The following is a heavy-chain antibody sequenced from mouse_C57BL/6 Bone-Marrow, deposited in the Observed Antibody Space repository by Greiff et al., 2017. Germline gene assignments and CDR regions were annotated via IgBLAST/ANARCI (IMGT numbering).Heavy chain of an antibody. CDR2: IRSKSNNYAT. D-gene: IGHD1-1*01. J-gene: IGHJ4*01. CDR1: GFSFNTYA. CDR3: VGQHGSSYLYAMDY. Sequence: DAGGGLVQPKGSLTLSCAASGFSFNTYAMNWVRQAPGKGLEWVARIRSKSNNYATYYDDSVKDRFTISRDDSESMLYLQMYNLKTEDTAMYYCVGQHGSSYLYAMDYWGQGTSVTVSS. V-gene: IGHV10-1*01.